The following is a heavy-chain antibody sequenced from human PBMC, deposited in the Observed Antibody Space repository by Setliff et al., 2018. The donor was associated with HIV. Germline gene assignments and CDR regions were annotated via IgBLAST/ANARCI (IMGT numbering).Heavy chain of an antibody. CDR3: ARDRVESQWFGDLNYMDV. CDR2: IWYDGSEN. J-gene: IGHJ6*03. V-gene: IGHV3-33*01. Sequence: PGGSLRLSCAASGFTFRNYGMHWVRQAPGKGLEWVAFIWYDGSENYYADSVKGRFTISRDNSKNTLYLQMNSLRAEDTAIYYCARDRVESQWFGDLNYMDVWGKGTTVTVSS. CDR1: GFTFRNYG. D-gene: IGHD3-10*01.